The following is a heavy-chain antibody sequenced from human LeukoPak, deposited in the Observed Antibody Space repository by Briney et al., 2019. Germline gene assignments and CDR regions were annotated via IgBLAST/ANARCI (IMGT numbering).Heavy chain of an antibody. Sequence: GGSLRLSCAASGFTVSSNYMSWVRQAPGKGLEWVSVIYSGGSTYYADSVKGRFTISRHNSKNTLYLQMNSLRAEDTAVYYCARERGVATSDYYGMDVWGQGTTVTVSS. CDR2: IYSGGST. D-gene: IGHD5-12*01. CDR1: GFTVSSNY. V-gene: IGHV3-53*04. J-gene: IGHJ6*02. CDR3: ARERGVATSDYYGMDV.